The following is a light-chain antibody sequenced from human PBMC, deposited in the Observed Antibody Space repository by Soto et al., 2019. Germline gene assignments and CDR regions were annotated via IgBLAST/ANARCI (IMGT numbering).Light chain of an antibody. V-gene: IGLV1-44*01. CDR3: AAWDDSLNGCV. Sequence: QSVLTQPPSTSGTPGQRVTISCSGSSSNIGTTTVNWYQHLPGTAPKLLIYNDIQRPSGVPDRFSGSKSGTSASLAISGLQSEDEADYYCAAWDDSLNGCVFGTGTKVTVL. CDR1: SSNIGTTT. J-gene: IGLJ1*01. CDR2: NDI.